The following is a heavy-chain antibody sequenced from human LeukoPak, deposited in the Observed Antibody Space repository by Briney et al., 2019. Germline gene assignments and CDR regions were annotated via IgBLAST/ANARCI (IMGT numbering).Heavy chain of an antibody. Sequence: SETLSLTCTVSGGSISSSSYYWGWIRQPPGKGLEWIGSIYYSGSTYYNPSLKSRVTISVDTSKNQSSLKLSSVTAADTAVYYCARDDYGDYYYYYYMDVWGKGTTVTVSS. CDR1: GGSISSSSYY. V-gene: IGHV4-39*07. CDR2: IYYSGST. D-gene: IGHD4-17*01. J-gene: IGHJ6*03. CDR3: ARDDYGDYYYYYYMDV.